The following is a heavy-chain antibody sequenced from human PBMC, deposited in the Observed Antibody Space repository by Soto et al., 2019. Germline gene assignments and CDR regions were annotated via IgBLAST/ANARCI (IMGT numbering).Heavy chain of an antibody. Sequence: PGGSLRLSCAASGFTFSAYALSWVRQAPGKGLEWVSTISVSGESTYYADSVKGRFAISRDVSKKTLYLQMNSLRADDTAVYFCAREPPYVTRGVNPYFDYWGQGTLVTVSS. J-gene: IGHJ4*02. CDR1: GFTFSAYA. CDR3: AREPPYVTRGVNPYFDY. CDR2: ISVSGEST. D-gene: IGHD3-10*01. V-gene: IGHV3-23*01.